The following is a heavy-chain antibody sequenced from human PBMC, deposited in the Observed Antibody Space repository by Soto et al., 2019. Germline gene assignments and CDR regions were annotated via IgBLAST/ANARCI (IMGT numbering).Heavy chain of an antibody. J-gene: IGHJ3*02. D-gene: IGHD6-13*01. CDR1: GYTFTSYY. V-gene: IGHV1-46*01. CDR3: ARTGVAAAVPLSSDAFDI. Sequence: ASVKVSCKASGYTFTSYYMHWVRQAPGQGLEWMGIINPSGGSTSYAQKFQGRATMTRDTSTSTVYMELSSLRSEDTAVYYCARTGVAAAVPLSSDAFDIWGQGTMVTVSS. CDR2: INPSGGST.